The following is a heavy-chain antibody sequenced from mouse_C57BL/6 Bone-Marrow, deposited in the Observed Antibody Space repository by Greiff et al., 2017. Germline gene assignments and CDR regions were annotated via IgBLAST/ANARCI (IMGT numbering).Heavy chain of an antibody. D-gene: IGHD2-3*01. CDR3: ARRLLLYFDY. CDR1: GYTFTGYW. J-gene: IGHJ2*01. Sequence: QVQLQQPGAELVKPGASVKLSCKASGYTFTGYWMHWVKQRPGQGLEWIGMIHPNSGSTNYNEKFKSKATLTVDKSSSTAYMQLSSLTSEDSAFYYCARRLLLYFDYWGQGTTLTVSS. CDR2: IHPNSGST. V-gene: IGHV1-64*01.